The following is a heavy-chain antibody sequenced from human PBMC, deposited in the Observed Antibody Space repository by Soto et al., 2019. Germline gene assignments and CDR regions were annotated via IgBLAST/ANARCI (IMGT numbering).Heavy chain of an antibody. CDR1: GFTFDDYG. J-gene: IGHJ6*03. CDR3: ARELKAQYCSGGSCSFYYYYMDV. Sequence: GGSLRLSCAASGFTFDDYGRSWVRQAPGKGLEWVSGINWNGGSTGYADSVKGRFTISRDNAKNSLYLQMNSLRAEDTALYHCARELKAQYCSGGSCSFYYYYMDVWGKGTTVTVSS. D-gene: IGHD2-15*01. V-gene: IGHV3-20*01. CDR2: INWNGGST.